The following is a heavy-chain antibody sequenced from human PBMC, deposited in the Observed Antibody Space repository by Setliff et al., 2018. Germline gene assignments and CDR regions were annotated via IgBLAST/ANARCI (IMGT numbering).Heavy chain of an antibody. CDR1: GGTFGSSA. V-gene: IGHV1-69*13. Sequence: SVKVSCKASGGTFGSSALSWVRQAPGQGLEWMGGIIPMFDTGIYAEKFQGRVTLSADESTSTVYMELTRLRPEDTAICYCARDKADYYDRSGYSGASDVWGQGTMVTVSS. CDR3: ARDKADYYDRSGYSGASDV. D-gene: IGHD3-22*01. J-gene: IGHJ3*01. CDR2: IIPMFDTG.